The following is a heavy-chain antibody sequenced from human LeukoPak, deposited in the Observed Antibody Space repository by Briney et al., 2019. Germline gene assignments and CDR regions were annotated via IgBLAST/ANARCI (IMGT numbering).Heavy chain of an antibody. CDR1: GGSFSGYY. J-gene: IGHJ4*02. CDR3: ARDSPRYPFYFDY. CDR2: INHSGST. V-gene: IGHV4-34*01. D-gene: IGHD2-15*01. Sequence: PSETLSLTCAVYGGSFSGYYWSWIRQPPGKGLEWIGEINHSGSTNYNSSLKSRVTISVDTSKNQFSLKLSSVTAADTAMYYCARDSPRYPFYFDYWGQGTLVTVSS.